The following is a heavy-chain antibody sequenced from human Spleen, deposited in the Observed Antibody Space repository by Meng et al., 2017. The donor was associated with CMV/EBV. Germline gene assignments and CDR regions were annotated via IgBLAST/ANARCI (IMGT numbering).Heavy chain of an antibody. CDR1: CHPFIGYN. J-gene: IGHJ4*02. Sequence: CYASCHPFIGYNIHWLRQAPPQGLEWLRWITTYSGYRNYAQNFQDRVTFTTAPSTSTIYMELRSLRSDYSAVYYCATMDSDNYYFFDQWGQGTLVTVSS. V-gene: IGHV1-18*01. CDR2: ITTYSGYR. CDR3: ATMDSDNYYFFDQ. D-gene: IGHD4/OR15-4a*01.